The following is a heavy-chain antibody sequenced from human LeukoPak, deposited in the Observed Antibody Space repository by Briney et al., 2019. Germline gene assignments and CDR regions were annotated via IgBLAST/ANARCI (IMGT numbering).Heavy chain of an antibody. CDR1: GITLSNYG. CDR2: ISDSGGST. J-gene: IGHJ4*02. CDR3: AKRGVVIRVMLVGFHKEAYYFDS. Sequence: GGSLRLSCAVSGITLSNYGMSWVRQAPGKGLEWVAGISDSGGSTNYADSVKGRFTISRDNPKNTLYLQMNSLRAEDTAVYFCAKRGVVIRVMLVGFHKEAYYFDSWGQGALVTVSS. D-gene: IGHD3-16*01. V-gene: IGHV3-23*01.